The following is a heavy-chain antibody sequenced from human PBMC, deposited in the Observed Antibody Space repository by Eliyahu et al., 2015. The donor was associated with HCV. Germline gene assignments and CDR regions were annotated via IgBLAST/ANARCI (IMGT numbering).Heavy chain of an antibody. CDR1: XXTFSNAX. V-gene: IGHV3-15*01. CDR3: TTAHSSGYYYYYGMDV. J-gene: IGHJ6*02. D-gene: IGHD3-22*01. Sequence: EVQLVESGGGLVKPGGSLRLSXAASXXTFSNAXMSWVRQAPGKGLEWVGRIKGKTDGGTTDYAAPVKGRFTISRDDSKNTLYLQMNSLKTEDTAVYYCTTAHSSGYYYYYGMDVWGQGTTVTVSS. CDR2: IKGKTDGGTT.